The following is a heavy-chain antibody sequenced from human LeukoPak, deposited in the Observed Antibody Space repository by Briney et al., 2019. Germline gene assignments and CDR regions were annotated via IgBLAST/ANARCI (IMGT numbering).Heavy chain of an antibody. Sequence: GGSLRLSCAASGFTVSSNYMTWVRQAPGKGMEWVSIIFSGGSTYYADSVQGRFTISRDNSKNTLYLQMNSLRAEDTAVYYCARVMFGYFFDCWGQGTLVTVSS. J-gene: IGHJ4*02. D-gene: IGHD3/OR15-3a*01. CDR1: GFTVSSNY. CDR2: IFSGGST. CDR3: ARVMFGYFFDC. V-gene: IGHV3-66*01.